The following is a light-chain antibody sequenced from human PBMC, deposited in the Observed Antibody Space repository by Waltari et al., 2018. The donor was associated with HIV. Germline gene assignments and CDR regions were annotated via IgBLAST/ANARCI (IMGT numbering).Light chain of an antibody. Sequence: QSALTQPASVSGSPGQSITISCSGTSSDVGGYNYVSWYQQHPGKALKLIIYDVRNRPSGVSNRFSGSKSGNTASLTISGLQAEDEADYYCSSYTSNTAPLFGSGTKVTVI. J-gene: IGLJ1*01. CDR2: DVR. V-gene: IGLV2-14*01. CDR1: SSDVGGYNY. CDR3: SSYTSNTAPL.